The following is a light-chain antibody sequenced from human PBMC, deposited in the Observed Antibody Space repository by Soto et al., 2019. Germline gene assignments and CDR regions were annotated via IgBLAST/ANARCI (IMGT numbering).Light chain of an antibody. CDR2: KAS. CDR3: QQYNSYWT. Sequence: DIQMTQSPSTLSASVGDRVIITCRASQSISSWLAWYQQKPGKAPKLLIYKASSLESGVPSRFSGSGSGTEFTLTINSLQPDDFATYYCQQYNSYWTFGQGTKVEIK. CDR1: QSISSW. J-gene: IGKJ1*01. V-gene: IGKV1-5*03.